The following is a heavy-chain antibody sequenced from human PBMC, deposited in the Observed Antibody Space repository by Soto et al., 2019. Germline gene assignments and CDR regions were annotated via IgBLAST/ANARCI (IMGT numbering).Heavy chain of an antibody. CDR3: AFQGDFWSGYNQFDP. V-gene: IGHV4-39*01. Sequence: SETLSLTCTVSGGSISSGSYYWGWIRQPPEKGLEWIGTIYYSGSTYYNPSLKSRVTISVDTSKNQFSLRLSSLTAADTAVYYCAFQGDFWSGYNQFDPWGQGTLVTVSS. CDR1: GGSISSGSYY. D-gene: IGHD3-3*01. CDR2: IYYSGST. J-gene: IGHJ5*02.